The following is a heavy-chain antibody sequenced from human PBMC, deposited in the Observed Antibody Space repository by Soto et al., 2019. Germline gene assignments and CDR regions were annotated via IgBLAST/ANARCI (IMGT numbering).Heavy chain of an antibody. CDR3: ASGIRWSGAGVYGPDSFDS. J-gene: IGHJ4*02. Sequence: QVPLVQSGAEVKSPGASVKVSCKASGYDFIGHSMHWVRQAPGLGPEWVGWVAGVKGDTKYSEAFQGSVTLTRDRAVATGYMELPSLRSEDTAVFYCASGIRWSGAGVYGPDSFDSWGEGPLVNVSS. CDR2: VAGVKGDT. D-gene: IGHD4-17*01. CDR1: GYDFIGHS. V-gene: IGHV1-3*01.